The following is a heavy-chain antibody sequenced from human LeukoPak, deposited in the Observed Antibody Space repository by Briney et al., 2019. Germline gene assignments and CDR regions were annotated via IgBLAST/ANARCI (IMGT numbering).Heavy chain of an antibody. CDR1: GFTFSSYW. Sequence: GGSLRLSCAASGFTFSSYWMHWVRQAPGKGLVWVSRINSDGSSTSYADSVKGRFTISRDNAKNTLYLQMNSLRAEDTAVYYCARVRYFDWLLYSSAFDIWGQGTMVTVSS. CDR3: ARVRYFDWLLYSSAFDI. CDR2: INSDGSST. D-gene: IGHD3-9*01. J-gene: IGHJ3*02. V-gene: IGHV3-74*01.